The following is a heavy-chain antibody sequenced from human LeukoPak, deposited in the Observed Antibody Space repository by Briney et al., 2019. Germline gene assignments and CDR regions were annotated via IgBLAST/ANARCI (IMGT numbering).Heavy chain of an antibody. CDR1: GGSVSSGSYY. Sequence: SETLSLTCTVSGGSVSSGSYYWSWIRQPPGKGLEWIGYIYYSGITNYNPSLESRVTISVDTSKNHFSLKLSSVTAADTAVYYCARGGAWSGDYFDYWGQGTLVTVSS. J-gene: IGHJ4*02. D-gene: IGHD2-15*01. CDR3: ARGGAWSGDYFDY. V-gene: IGHV4-61*03. CDR2: IYYSGIT.